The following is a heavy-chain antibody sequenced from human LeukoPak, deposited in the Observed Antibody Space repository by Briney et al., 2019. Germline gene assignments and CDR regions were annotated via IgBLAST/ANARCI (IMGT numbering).Heavy chain of an antibody. CDR1: GFTVSSSY. V-gene: IGHV3-53*01. CDR2: FYRGDST. J-gene: IGHJ3*02. Sequence: GGSLRLSCAASGFTVSSSYTYWVRQAPGKGLEWVSFFYRGDSTYYAESVRGRFTISRDNSKNTLYLLMNSLIPEDTAVYYCARGRYYGSGSMGAFDIWGQGTMVTVSS. D-gene: IGHD3-10*01. CDR3: ARGRYYGSGSMGAFDI.